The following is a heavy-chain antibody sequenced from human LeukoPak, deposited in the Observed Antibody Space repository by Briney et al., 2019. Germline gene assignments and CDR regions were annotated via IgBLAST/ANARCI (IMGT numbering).Heavy chain of an antibody. CDR1: GFTVSSNY. CDR3: ARATSYFDY. J-gene: IGHJ4*02. Sequence: PGGSLRLSCAASGFTVSSNYMNWVRQAPGEGLEWVSVIYSGGSTYYADSVKGRFTISRDNSKNTLYLQMNSLRAEDKAVYYCARATSYFDYWGQGTLVTVSS. V-gene: IGHV3-53*01. CDR2: IYSGGST.